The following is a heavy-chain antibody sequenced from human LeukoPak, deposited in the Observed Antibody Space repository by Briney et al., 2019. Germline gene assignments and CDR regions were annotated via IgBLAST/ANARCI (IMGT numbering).Heavy chain of an antibody. J-gene: IGHJ4*02. Sequence: GVSLRLSCAASGFTFSVYAMSWVRQAPGEGLEWVSGISGSGDSTFYADAVKGRFTISRDNSKNTLYLQMNSLRAEDTALYYCVRNSGGSAAHPFDYWGQGTLVTVSS. V-gene: IGHV3-23*01. CDR3: VRNSGGSAAHPFDY. CDR1: GFTFSVYA. CDR2: ISGSGDST. D-gene: IGHD6-13*01.